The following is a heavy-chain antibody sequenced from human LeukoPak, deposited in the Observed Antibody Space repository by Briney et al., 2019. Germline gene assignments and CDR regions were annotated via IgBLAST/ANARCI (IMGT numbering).Heavy chain of an antibody. CDR3: ASGVESGPIVVVPAALHLDY. V-gene: IGHV3-66*01. D-gene: IGHD2-2*01. CDR2: IYSGGST. J-gene: IGHJ4*02. CDR1: GFTVSSNY. Sequence: GGSLRLSCAASGFTVSSNYMSWVRQAPGKELEWVSVIYSGGSTYYADSVKGRFTISRDSSKNTLYLQMNSLRTEDTAVYYCASGVESGPIVVVPAALHLDYWGQGTLVTVSS.